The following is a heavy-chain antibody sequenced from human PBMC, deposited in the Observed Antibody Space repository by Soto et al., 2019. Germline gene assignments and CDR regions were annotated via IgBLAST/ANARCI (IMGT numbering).Heavy chain of an antibody. D-gene: IGHD3-22*01. Sequence: GGSLRLACAASGFTFSSYGMHWVRQAPGKGLAWVAVIWYDGSNKYYADSVKGRFTISRDNSKNTLYLQMNSLRAEDTAVYYCARAGYYDSSGSDAFDIWGQGTMVTVSS. CDR1: GFTFSSYG. J-gene: IGHJ3*02. CDR3: ARAGYYDSSGSDAFDI. V-gene: IGHV3-33*01. CDR2: IWYDGSNK.